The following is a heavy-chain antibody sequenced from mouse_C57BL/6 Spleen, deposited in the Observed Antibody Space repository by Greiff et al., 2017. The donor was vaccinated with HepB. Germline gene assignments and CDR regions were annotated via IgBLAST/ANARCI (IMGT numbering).Heavy chain of an antibody. CDR1: GYTFTSYW. J-gene: IGHJ1*03. CDR2: IDPSDSYT. CDR3: ARLLVYYDYGGYFDV. Sequence: QVQLQQPGAELVKPGASVKLSCKASGYTFTSYWMQWVKQRPGQGLEWIGEIDPSDSYTNYNQKFKGKATLTVDTSSSTAYMQLSSLTSEDAAVYYCARLLVYYDYGGYFDVWGTGTTVTVSS. D-gene: IGHD2-4*01. V-gene: IGHV1-50*01.